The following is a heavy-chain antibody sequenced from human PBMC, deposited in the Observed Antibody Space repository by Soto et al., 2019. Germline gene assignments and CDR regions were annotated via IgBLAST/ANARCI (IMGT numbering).Heavy chain of an antibody. CDR3: ARGHSFH. Sequence: SETLSLTCAVSGGSISSGGYSWSWIRQPPGKGLEWIGYIYHSGSTYYNPSLERLVISSVDRSKNQFSLMLSFVASANTVFYYGARGHSFHWGQGTLVTVSS. CDR1: GGSISSGGYS. V-gene: IGHV4-30-2*01. J-gene: IGHJ4*02. D-gene: IGHD3-3*01. CDR2: IYHSGST.